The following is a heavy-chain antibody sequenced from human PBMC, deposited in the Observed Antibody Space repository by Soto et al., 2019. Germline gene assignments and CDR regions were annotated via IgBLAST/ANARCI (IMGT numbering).Heavy chain of an antibody. V-gene: IGHV4-59*01. Sequence: QVQLQESGPGLVKPSETLSLTCSVSGASIGNYYWSWIRQPPGKGLQWIGYIYNSGSTVYSPSLTSRAPISVDTSKSEFFLKLNSVTAADTAVYYCASRTNYYGAAFAIWGRGTMVTVFS. J-gene: IGHJ3*02. CDR1: GASIGNYY. CDR2: IYNSGST. D-gene: IGHD3-10*01. CDR3: ASRTNYYGAAFAI.